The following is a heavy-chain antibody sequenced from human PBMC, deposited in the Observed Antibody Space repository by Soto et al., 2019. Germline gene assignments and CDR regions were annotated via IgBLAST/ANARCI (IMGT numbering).Heavy chain of an antibody. D-gene: IGHD3-16*01. CDR3: VRVGRLGGY. J-gene: IGHJ4*02. Sequence: EVQLVESGGGLVQPGGSLRLSCTASGFTFSSYWMSWVRQAPGKGLGWVANIKEDGSGKYYVDSVKGRFSISRDNARNSLYLHMNILRVEDTAVYYCVRVGRLGGYWGQGALVTVSS. CDR1: GFTFSSYW. CDR2: IKEDGSGK. V-gene: IGHV3-7*03.